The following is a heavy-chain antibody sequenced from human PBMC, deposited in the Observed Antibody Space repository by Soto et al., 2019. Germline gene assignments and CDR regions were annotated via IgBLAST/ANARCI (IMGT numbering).Heavy chain of an antibody. CDR3: ARSADSSGWYTFDY. CDR1: GGTFSSYA. D-gene: IGHD6-19*01. CDR2: IIPIFSTA. V-gene: IGHV1-69*01. J-gene: IGHJ4*02. Sequence: KVSCKASGGTFSSYAISWVRQAPGQGLEWMGGIIPIFSTANYAQKFQGRVTITADESTSTAYMELSSLRSEDTAVYYCARSADSSGWYTFDYWGQGTLVTVSS.